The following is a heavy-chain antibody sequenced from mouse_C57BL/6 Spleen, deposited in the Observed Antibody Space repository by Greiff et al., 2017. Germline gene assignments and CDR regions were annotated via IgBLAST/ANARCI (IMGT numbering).Heavy chain of an antibody. D-gene: IGHD2-1*01. CDR1: GFTFSSYA. J-gene: IGHJ4*01. V-gene: IGHV5-4*03. CDR2: ISDGGSYT. CDR3: ARGGGNYVESYARDY. Sequence: EVMLVESGGGLVKPGGSLKLSCAASGFTFSSYAMSWVRQTPEKRLEWVATISDGGSYTYYPDNVKGRFTISRDNAKNNLYLQMRHLKSEDTAMYYCARGGGNYVESYARDYWGQGNSVTVSS.